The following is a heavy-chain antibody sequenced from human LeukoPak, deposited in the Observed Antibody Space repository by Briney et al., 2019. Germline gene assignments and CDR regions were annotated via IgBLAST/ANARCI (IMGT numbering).Heavy chain of an antibody. V-gene: IGHV1-69*13. CDR1: GGTFSSYA. J-gene: IGHJ4*02. CDR2: IIPMFGTT. D-gene: IGHD4-17*01. Sequence: SVKVSFKASGGTFSSYAITWVRQAPGQGLEWMGGIIPMFGTTNYAQKFQGRVTITADESTSIAYMELNSLRSEDTAVYYCARVQGATVTTLLNARFEHWGQGTLVTVSS. CDR3: ARVQGATVTTLLNARFEH.